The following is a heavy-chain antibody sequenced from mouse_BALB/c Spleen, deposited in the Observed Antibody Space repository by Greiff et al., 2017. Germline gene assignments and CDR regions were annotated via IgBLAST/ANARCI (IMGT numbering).Heavy chain of an antibody. D-gene: IGHD4-1*01. CDR1: GYAFTNYL. V-gene: IGHV1-54*01. CDR2: INPGSGGT. CDR3: ARSRLGGYYFDY. Sequence: QVHVKQSGAELVRPGTSVKVSCKASGYAFTNYLIEWVKQRPGQGLEWIGVINPGSGGTNYNEKFKGKATLTADKSSSTAYMQLSSLTSDDSAVYFCARSRLGGYYFDYWGQGTTLTVSS. J-gene: IGHJ2*01.